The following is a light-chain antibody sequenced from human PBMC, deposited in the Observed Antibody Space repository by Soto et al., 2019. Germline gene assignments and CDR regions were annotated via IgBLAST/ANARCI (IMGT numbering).Light chain of an antibody. CDR2: GAS. CDR3: QQYKQRPLA. Sequence: EIQMTQSPATLSVSPGDRATLSCRASQSISTYLDWYQQKAGLAPRLLIYGASSLQSGIPAKFSGSGSGTQFTLTISSLQSEDFGFYYCQQYKQRPLAFGQGTKVDIK. CDR1: QSISTY. J-gene: IGKJ1*01. V-gene: IGKV3-15*01.